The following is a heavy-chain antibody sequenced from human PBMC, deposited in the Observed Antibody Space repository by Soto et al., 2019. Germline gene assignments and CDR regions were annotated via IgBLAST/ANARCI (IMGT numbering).Heavy chain of an antibody. V-gene: IGHV4-30-4*08. CDR2: IYYNGTT. CDR1: GGSISSPNFY. D-gene: IGHD2-2*01. Sequence: SETLSLTCTVSGGSISSPNFYWSWIRQHPGKGLEWIGHIYYNGTTYYNPTLKSRVTISVDRSKNQFSLKLSSVTAADTAVYYCARVPDRWXQGTLVTVSS. CDR3: ARVPDR. J-gene: IGHJ5*02.